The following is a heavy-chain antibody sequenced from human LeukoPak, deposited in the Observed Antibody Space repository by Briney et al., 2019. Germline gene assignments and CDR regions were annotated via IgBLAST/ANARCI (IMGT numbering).Heavy chain of an antibody. Sequence: GGSLRLSCAASGFTFSSYSMNWVRQAPGKGLEWVSSIDSYRSYIYYADSVKGRFTISRDNAKNSLYLQMNSLRVEDTAIYYCARDRFRRDGYNYGRDGAFDIWGQGTMVTVSS. CDR2: IDSYRSYI. V-gene: IGHV3-21*01. J-gene: IGHJ3*02. CDR3: ARDRFRRDGYNYGRDGAFDI. D-gene: IGHD5-24*01. CDR1: GFTFSSYS.